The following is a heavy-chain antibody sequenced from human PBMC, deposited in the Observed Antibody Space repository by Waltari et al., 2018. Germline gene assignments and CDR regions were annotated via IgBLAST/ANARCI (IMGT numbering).Heavy chain of an antibody. CDR2: ISYDGSNK. D-gene: IGHD5-12*01. J-gene: IGHJ6*03. CDR3: ARDLYSGYDFYYYMDV. CDR1: GFTFSSYA. Sequence: QVQLVESGGGVVQPGRSLRLSCAASGFTFSSYALPWVRQAPGKGLEWVAVISYDGSNKYYADSVKGRFTISRDNSKNTLYLQMNSLRAEDTAVYYCARDLYSGYDFYYYMDVWCKGTTVTVSS. V-gene: IGHV3-30-3*01.